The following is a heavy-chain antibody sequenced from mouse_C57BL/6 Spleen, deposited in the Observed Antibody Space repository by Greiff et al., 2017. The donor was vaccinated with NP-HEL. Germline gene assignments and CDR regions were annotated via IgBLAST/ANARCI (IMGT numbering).Heavy chain of an antibody. Sequence: QVQLKQPGAELVRPGSSVKLSCKASGYTFTSYWMHWVKQRPIQGLEWIGNIDPSDSETHYNQKFKDKATLTVDKSSSTAYMQLSSLTSEDSAVYYCARWELTLGYFDVWGTGTTVTVSS. V-gene: IGHV1-52*01. J-gene: IGHJ1*03. CDR3: ARWELTLGYFDV. CDR2: IDPSDSET. CDR1: GYTFTSYW. D-gene: IGHD1-1*02.